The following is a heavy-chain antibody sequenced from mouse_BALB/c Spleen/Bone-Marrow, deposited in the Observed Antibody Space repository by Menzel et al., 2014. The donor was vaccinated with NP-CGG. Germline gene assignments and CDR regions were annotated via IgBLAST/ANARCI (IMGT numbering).Heavy chain of an antibody. CDR1: GYTFTDYI. J-gene: IGHJ2*01. CDR3: TRHFYGSSYFGY. V-gene: IGHV1-62-2*01. Sequence: QVQLQQSGAELVKPGASVKLSCKASGYTFTDYIIHWIKQRSGQGLEWIGWFYPGSGNIKYNEKFKDKATLTADKSSSTVYMELSRLTSEDSAVYFCTRHFYGSSYFGYWGQGTTLTVSS. D-gene: IGHD1-1*01. CDR2: FYPGSGNI.